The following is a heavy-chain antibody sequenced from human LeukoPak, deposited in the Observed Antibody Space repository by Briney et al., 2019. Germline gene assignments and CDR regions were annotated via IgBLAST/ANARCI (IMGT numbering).Heavy chain of an antibody. CDR2: ISAYNGNT. Sequence: GASVKVSCKASGYTFTSYGISWVRQAPGQWLELMGWISAYNGNTNYAQKLQGRVTMTTDTSTSTAYMELRSLRSDDTAVYYCAGCSGGSCYSVAYGMDVWGQGTTVTVSS. CDR3: AGCSGGSCYSVAYGMDV. V-gene: IGHV1-18*01. CDR1: GYTFTSYG. J-gene: IGHJ6*02. D-gene: IGHD2-15*01.